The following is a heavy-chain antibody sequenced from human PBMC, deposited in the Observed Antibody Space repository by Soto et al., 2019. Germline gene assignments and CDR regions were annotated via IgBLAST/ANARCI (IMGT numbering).Heavy chain of an antibody. V-gene: IGHV4-59*08. J-gene: IGHJ4*02. D-gene: IGHD6-19*01. CDR1: GASISGCH. CDR3: ARGFAIGWYTYFFDL. Sequence: QVQLQESGPGLVKPSETLSLTCTVSGASISGCHWGWIRQPPGKGLEWIGYLYYTGSTHYNPSLKSRVTRSVDTSKNQFSLKLNSVTAADTAVYYCARGFAIGWYTYFFDLWGQGPLVTVSS. CDR2: LYYTGST.